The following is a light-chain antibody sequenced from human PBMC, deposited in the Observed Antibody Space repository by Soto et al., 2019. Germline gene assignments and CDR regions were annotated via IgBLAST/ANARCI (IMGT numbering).Light chain of an antibody. CDR1: SSNIGTGYD. V-gene: IGLV1-40*01. CDR3: QCFDSSLSGYG. CDR2: ATL. Sequence: SALTQPHSVSGAPGSRGTISCTGSSSNIGTGYDVHCYKQLQGTAPRLLSYATLNRPSGVPDRYSGCKSGTSASLAITGLQAEDEADYYCQCFDSSLSGYGFASGTKVTV. J-gene: IGLJ1*01.